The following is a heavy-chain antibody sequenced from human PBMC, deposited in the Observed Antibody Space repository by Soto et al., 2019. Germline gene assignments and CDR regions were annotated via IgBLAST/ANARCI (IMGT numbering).Heavy chain of an antibody. Sequence: GGSLRLSCAASGFTFGNYGMHWVRQAPGKGLEWVAIISYDGTNKYYGDSVKGRFTISRDNSKKTVYLQMNSLRVEDTAVYYCAKGPFSIPAADNFHYGMDVWGQGTTVTVSS. J-gene: IGHJ6*02. D-gene: IGHD6-13*01. V-gene: IGHV3-30*18. CDR3: AKGPFSIPAADNFHYGMDV. CDR2: ISYDGTNK. CDR1: GFTFGNYG.